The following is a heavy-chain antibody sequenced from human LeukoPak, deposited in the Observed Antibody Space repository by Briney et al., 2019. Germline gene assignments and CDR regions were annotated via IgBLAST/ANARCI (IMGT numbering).Heavy chain of an antibody. Sequence: GGSLRLSCAASGFTFSSYWMSWVRQDPGKGLEWVANIKQDGSEKYYVDSVKGRFTISRDNAKNSLYLQMNSLRAEDTAVYYCARDLMVRGVSPTYYFDYWGQGTLVSVSS. V-gene: IGHV3-7*04. J-gene: IGHJ4*02. CDR2: IKQDGSEK. D-gene: IGHD3-10*01. CDR3: ARDLMVRGVSPTYYFDY. CDR1: GFTFSSYW.